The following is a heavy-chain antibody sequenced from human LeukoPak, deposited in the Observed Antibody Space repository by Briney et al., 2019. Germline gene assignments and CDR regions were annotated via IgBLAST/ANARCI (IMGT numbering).Heavy chain of an antibody. V-gene: IGHV3-30*03. J-gene: IGHJ4*02. CDR3: ATTGGSGWTFDY. CDR1: GFTFSTYG. D-gene: IGHD6-19*01. Sequence: GGSLRLSCEAPGFTFSTYGFHWVRQAPGKGLEWVSFISYDGTKRDHADSVRGRFTISREDSKNTMYLQMNILRIEDTAVYYCATTGGSGWTFDYWGQGTLVTVSS. CDR2: ISYDGTKR.